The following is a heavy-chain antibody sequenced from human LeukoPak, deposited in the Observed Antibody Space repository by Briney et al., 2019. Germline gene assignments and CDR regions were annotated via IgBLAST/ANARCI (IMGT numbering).Heavy chain of an antibody. CDR3: ARVNIGDSFDY. V-gene: IGHV1-69*05. CDR1: GGTFSSYA. Sequence: SVKVSCKASGGTFSSYAISWVRQAPGQGLEWMGGIIPIFGTANYAQKFQGRATMTRDMSTSTVYMELSSLRSEDTAVYYCARVNIGDSFDYWGQGTLVTVSS. CDR2: IIPIFGTA. D-gene: IGHD5-12*01. J-gene: IGHJ4*02.